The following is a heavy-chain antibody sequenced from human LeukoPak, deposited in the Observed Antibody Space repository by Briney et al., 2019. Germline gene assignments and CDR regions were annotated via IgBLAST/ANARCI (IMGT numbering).Heavy chain of an antibody. CDR1: GFTFSSYA. D-gene: IGHD6-13*01. CDR2: ISGSGGST. Sequence: PGGSLRLSCAASGFTFSSYAMSWVRQAPGKGLEWVSAISGSGGSTYYADSVKGRFTISRDNSKNTLYLQMNSLRAEDTAVYYCAKARYSSSWYSWFGPWGQGTLVTVSS. V-gene: IGHV3-23*01. CDR3: AKARYSSSWYSWFGP. J-gene: IGHJ5*02.